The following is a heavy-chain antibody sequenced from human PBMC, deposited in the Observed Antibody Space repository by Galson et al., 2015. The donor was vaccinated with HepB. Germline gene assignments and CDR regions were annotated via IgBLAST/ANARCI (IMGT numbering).Heavy chain of an antibody. CDR2: IWSDEITK. J-gene: IGHJ5*02. CDR1: GFTFSDYG. CDR3: ARHQGTYGDRGGRFDL. V-gene: IGHV3-33*08. Sequence: SLRLSCAASGFTFSDYGIHWVRQAPGKGLEWMAVIWSDEITKNFVDSEKGRFSFSRDNSKNTLYLQMNSLRVEDTAIYYCARHQGTYGDRGGRFDLWGQGTLVTVSS. D-gene: IGHD4-17*01.